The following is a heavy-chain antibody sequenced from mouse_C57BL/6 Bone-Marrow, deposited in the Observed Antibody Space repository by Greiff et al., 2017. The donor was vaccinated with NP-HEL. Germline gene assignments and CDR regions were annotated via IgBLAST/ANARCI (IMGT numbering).Heavy chain of an antibody. Sequence: EVQLQQSGPVLVKPGASVKMSCKASGYTFTDYYMNWVKQSHGKSLEWIGVINPYNGGTSYNQKFKGKATLTVDKSSSTAYMELNSLTSEDSAVYYCARSGTTVVDPFAYWGQGTLVTVSA. D-gene: IGHD1-1*01. V-gene: IGHV1-19*01. J-gene: IGHJ3*01. CDR1: GYTFTDYY. CDR2: INPYNGGT. CDR3: ARSGTTVVDPFAY.